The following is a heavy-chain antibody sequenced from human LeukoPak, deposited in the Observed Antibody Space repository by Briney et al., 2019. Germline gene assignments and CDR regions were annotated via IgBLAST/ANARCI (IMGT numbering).Heavy chain of an antibody. CDR1: GYTFTSYG. CDR2: ISAYNGNT. J-gene: IGHJ4*02. CDR3: ARGLTAFGELSAPFDY. Sequence: ASVKVSCKASGYTFTSYGISWVRQAPAQGLEWMGWISAYNGNTNYAQKLQDSVTMTTDTSTSTAYMELRSLRSDDTAVYYCARGLTAFGELSAPFDYWGQGTLVTVSS. D-gene: IGHD3-10*01. V-gene: IGHV1-18*04.